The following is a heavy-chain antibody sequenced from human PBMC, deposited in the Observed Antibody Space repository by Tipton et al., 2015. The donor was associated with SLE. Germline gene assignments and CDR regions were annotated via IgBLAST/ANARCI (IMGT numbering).Heavy chain of an antibody. CDR3: AREGGNSSGWLVY. Sequence: LRLSCTVSGGSISSYYWSWIRRPPGKGLEWIGYIYYSGSTNYNPSLKSRVTISVDTSKNQFSLKLSSVTAADTAVYYCAREGGNSSGWLVYWGQGTLVTVSS. V-gene: IGHV4-59*01. D-gene: IGHD6-19*01. J-gene: IGHJ4*02. CDR1: GGSISSYY. CDR2: IYYSGST.